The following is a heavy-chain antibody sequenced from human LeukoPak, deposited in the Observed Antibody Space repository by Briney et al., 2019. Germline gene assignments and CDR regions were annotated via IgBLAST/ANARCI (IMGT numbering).Heavy chain of an antibody. Sequence: PGGSLGLSYAASGFTYDRSWMSWVRQAPGRGLEWVANIKEDGSEKYYVDSVRGRFTISRDNAKNSLYLQMISLRAEDTAVYYCARDSAAWDYWGQGTLVTVSS. J-gene: IGHJ4*02. D-gene: IGHD6-13*01. CDR1: GFTYDRSW. CDR2: IKEDGSEK. CDR3: ARDSAAWDY. V-gene: IGHV3-7*01.